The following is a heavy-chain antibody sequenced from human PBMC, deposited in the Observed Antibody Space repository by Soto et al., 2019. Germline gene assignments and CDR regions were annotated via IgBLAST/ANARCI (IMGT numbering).Heavy chain of an antibody. CDR1: GFIFGNYM. D-gene: IGHD2-15*01. V-gene: IGHV3-23*01. CDR3: APHVHCSGGSCHYDAFDI. J-gene: IGHJ3*02. Sequence: ELQLLESGGGLVQPGESLRLSCAFSGFIFGNYMMTWVRQAPGKGLEWVSTIRDGGESTYYADSVKGRFTISRDNSKNTLYLQMDSLGVEDTAVYYCAPHVHCSGGSCHYDAFDIRGQGTMVTVSS. CDR2: IRDGGEST.